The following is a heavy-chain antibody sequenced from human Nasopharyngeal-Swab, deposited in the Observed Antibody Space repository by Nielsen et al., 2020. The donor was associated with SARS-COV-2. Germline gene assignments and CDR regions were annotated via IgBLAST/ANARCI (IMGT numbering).Heavy chain of an antibody. J-gene: IGHJ4*02. CDR2: INHSGST. Sequence: SETLSLTCAVYGGSFSGYYWSWIRQPPGKGLEWIGEINHSGSTNYNPSLKSRVTISVDTSKNQFSLKLSSVAAADTAVYYCARYYYDSSILDYWGQGTLVTVPS. CDR1: GGSFSGYY. D-gene: IGHD3-22*01. V-gene: IGHV4-34*01. CDR3: ARYYYDSSILDY.